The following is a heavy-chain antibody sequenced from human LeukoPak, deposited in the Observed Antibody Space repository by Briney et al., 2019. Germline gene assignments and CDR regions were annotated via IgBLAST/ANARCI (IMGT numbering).Heavy chain of an antibody. CDR3: ARDFMVRGVNWFDP. CDR2: INPNSGGT. V-gene: IGHV1-2*02. D-gene: IGHD3-10*01. J-gene: IGHJ5*02. Sequence: ASVKVSCKASGYTFTGYYMHWVRQAPGQGLEWMGWINPNSGGTNYAQKFQGRVTMTRDTSISTAYMELSRLRSDDTAVYYCARDFMVRGVNWFDPWGQGTLVTVSS. CDR1: GYTFTGYY.